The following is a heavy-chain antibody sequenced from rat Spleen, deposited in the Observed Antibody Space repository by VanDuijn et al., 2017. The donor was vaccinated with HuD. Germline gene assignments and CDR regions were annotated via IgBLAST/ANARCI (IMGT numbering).Heavy chain of an antibody. CDR2: ISTGGGNT. V-gene: IGHV5-25*01. J-gene: IGHJ2*01. CDR3: ARHRNYGGIPFDF. CDR1: GFTFSNYY. Sequence: EVKLVESGGGLVQPGRSMRFSCAASGFTFSNYYMAWVRQAPTKGLGWVASISTGGGNTYYRDSVKGLFTISRDNAKSTLYLQMDSLGSEDTATYYCARHRNYGGIPFDFWGQGVMVSVSS. D-gene: IGHD1-11*01.